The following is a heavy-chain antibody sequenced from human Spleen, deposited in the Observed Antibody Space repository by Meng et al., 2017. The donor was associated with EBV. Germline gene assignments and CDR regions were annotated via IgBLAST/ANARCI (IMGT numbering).Heavy chain of an antibody. Sequence: QVHLVQSGAEVKKPGASVKVSCKASGYSFSRYAIHWVRQAPGQRLEWMGWINAGNGNTKYSQKFQGRVTITGDTSASTAYMELSGLRSEDTAGYYCAREGHVYNEFDYWGQGTLVTVSA. CDR1: GYSFSRYA. CDR2: INAGNGNT. D-gene: IGHD5-24*01. CDR3: AREGHVYNEFDY. J-gene: IGHJ4*02. V-gene: IGHV1-3*01.